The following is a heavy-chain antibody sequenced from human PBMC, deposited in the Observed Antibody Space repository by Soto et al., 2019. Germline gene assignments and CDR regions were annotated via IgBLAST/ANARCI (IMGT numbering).Heavy chain of an antibody. CDR2: IYYSGST. Sequence: PSETRSRTWTVSGGSVSSGGYYWSWIRQHPGKGLEWIGYIYYSGSTYYNPSLKSRVTISVDTSKNQFSLKLSSVTAADTAVYYCARGEGEYYDILTANSFQHWGQGTLVTVSS. J-gene: IGHJ1*01. D-gene: IGHD3-9*01. CDR3: ARGEGEYYDILTANSFQH. V-gene: IGHV4-31*02. CDR1: GGSVSSGGYY.